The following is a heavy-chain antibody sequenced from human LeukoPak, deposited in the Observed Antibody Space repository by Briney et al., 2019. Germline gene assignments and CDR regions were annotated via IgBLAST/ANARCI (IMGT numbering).Heavy chain of an antibody. CDR2: ISGSADST. J-gene: IGHJ4*02. D-gene: IGHD2-15*01. CDR1: GFTFSSHA. V-gene: IGHV3-23*01. Sequence: GGSLRLSCAASGFTFSSHAMSWVRQAPGKGLEWVSAISGSADSTYYADSVKGRFTISRDNSKNTLYLQMDSLRAEDTALYYCAKVQGRKVGYYFNYWGQGTLVTVSS. CDR3: AKVQGRKVGYYFNY.